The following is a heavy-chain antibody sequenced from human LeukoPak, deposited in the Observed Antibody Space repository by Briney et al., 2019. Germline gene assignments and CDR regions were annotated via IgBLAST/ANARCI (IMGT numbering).Heavy chain of an antibody. J-gene: IGHJ4*02. D-gene: IGHD2-2*01. V-gene: IGHV3-74*01. CDR2: INGDGSWT. CDR3: VSFYETY. Sequence: GGSLRLSCAASGNYWMHWVRQAPGKGLVWVSYINGDGSWTTYADSVKGRFTISKDNAKNTVHLQMNNLRAEDTAVYYCVSFYETYWGRGTLVTVSS. CDR1: GNYW.